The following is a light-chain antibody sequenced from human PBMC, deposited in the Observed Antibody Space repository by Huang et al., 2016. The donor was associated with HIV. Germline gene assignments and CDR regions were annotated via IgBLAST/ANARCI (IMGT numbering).Light chain of an antibody. Sequence: DIVMTQSPPSLPVTPGQPASTSCRARRTRLPSTGYNYLDWYVQKPGQSPQLLIYLGSSRASGVPDRFIGSGSCTDFILKISSGEADDVVIYYCMQGLQTPLTFGGGTKVDIK. CDR2: LGS. CDR3: MQGLQTPLT. J-gene: IGKJ4*01. CDR1: RTRLPSTGYNY. V-gene: IGKV2-28*01.